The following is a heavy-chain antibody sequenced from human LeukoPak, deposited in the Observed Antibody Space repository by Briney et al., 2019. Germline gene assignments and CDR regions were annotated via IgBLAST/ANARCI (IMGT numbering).Heavy chain of an antibody. CDR2: IDSDGSST. Sequence: GGSLRLSCAASGFTFSTYWMHWVRHAPGKGLVWVSRIDSDGSSTTYADSVKGRFTISRDNAKNTLYLQMNSLRAEDTAVYYCARKGISGSYYFDSWGQGTLVTVSS. CDR1: GFTFSTYW. CDR3: ARKGISGSYYFDS. D-gene: IGHD5-12*01. V-gene: IGHV3-74*01. J-gene: IGHJ4*02.